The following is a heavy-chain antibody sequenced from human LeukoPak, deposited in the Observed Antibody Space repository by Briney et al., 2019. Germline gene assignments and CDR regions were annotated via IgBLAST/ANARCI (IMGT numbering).Heavy chain of an antibody. J-gene: IGHJ1*01. CDR1: GFTFSSYA. Sequence: GGSLRLSCAASGFTFSSYAMSWVRQAPGKGLEWVSAISGSGGSTYYADSVKGRFTISRDNSKNTLYLQMNSLRAEDTAVYYCAKLPIRYFDWRAAEYFQHWGQGTLVTVSS. D-gene: IGHD3-9*01. CDR3: AKLPIRYFDWRAAEYFQH. V-gene: IGHV3-23*01. CDR2: ISGSGGST.